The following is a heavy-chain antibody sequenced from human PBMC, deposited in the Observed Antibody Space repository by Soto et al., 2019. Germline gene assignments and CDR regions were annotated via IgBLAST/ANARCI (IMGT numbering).Heavy chain of an antibody. CDR3: ARSRQVAGDLYYFDY. CDR1: GGSISSYY. Sequence: SETLSLTCTVSGGSISSYYWSWIRQPAGKGLEWIGRFYTSGSTNYNPSLKSRVTMSVDTTKNQFSRKLSSVTAAGTAVYYCARSRQVAGDLYYFDYWGQGTLVTVSS. J-gene: IGHJ4*02. V-gene: IGHV4-4*07. D-gene: IGHD4-17*01. CDR2: FYTSGST.